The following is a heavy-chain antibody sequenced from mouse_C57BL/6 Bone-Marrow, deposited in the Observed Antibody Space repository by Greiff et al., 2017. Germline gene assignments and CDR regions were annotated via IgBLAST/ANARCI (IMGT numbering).Heavy chain of an antibody. J-gene: IGHJ3*01. D-gene: IGHD1-1*01. V-gene: IGHV1-76*01. CDR3: ARIPHYYGSSH. CDR1: GYTFTDYY. CDR2: IYPGSGNT. Sequence: QVQLQQSGAELVRPGASVKLSCKASGYTFTDYYINWVKQRPGQGLEWIARIYPGSGNTYYNEKFKGKATLTAEKSSSTAYMQLSSLTSEDSAVYFCARIPHYYGSSHWGQGTLVTVSA.